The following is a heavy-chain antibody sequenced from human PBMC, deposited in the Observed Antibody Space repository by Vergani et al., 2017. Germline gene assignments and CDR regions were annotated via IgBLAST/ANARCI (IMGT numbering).Heavy chain of an antibody. CDR3: RGEMDV. CDR2: ISNDGRHT. CDR1: GFIFQNYT. V-gene: IGHV3-30*01. J-gene: IGHJ6*04. Sequence: QVNLVGSGGGVFQPGRSLRLSCATYGFIFQNYTMHWVRQAPGKGLEWVALISNDGRHTYYADSVRGRFSISRDNSKNTLYLQMNSLRTEDTANYYCRGEMDVWGKGATVTVSS.